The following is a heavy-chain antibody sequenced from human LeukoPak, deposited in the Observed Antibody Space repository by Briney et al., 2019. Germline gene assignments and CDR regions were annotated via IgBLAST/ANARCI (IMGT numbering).Heavy chain of an antibody. CDR3: ARGPEREHIDY. CDR1: GFTFSSYW. J-gene: IGHJ4*02. D-gene: IGHD1-26*01. V-gene: IGHV3-74*01. Sequence: GGSLRLSCAAAGFTFSSYWMYWVRQAPGQGLVWVSRINIDADSISYADSVKGRFTISRDNAKNTLYLQMNSLRGEDTAVYYCARGPEREHIDYWGQGTPVTVS. CDR2: INIDADSI.